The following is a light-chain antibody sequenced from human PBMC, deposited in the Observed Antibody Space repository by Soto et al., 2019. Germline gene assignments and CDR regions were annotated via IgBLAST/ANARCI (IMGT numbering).Light chain of an antibody. CDR1: SRDVGGYNY. Sequence: QSALTQPASVSGSPGQSITISCTGTSRDVGGYNYVSWYQQHPGKAPKLMIYDVSNRPSGVSNRFSGSKSGNTASLTISGLQAEDEAYYYCSSYTSSSTLWVFGGGTKLTVL. J-gene: IGLJ3*02. V-gene: IGLV2-14*01. CDR2: DVS. CDR3: SSYTSSSTLWV.